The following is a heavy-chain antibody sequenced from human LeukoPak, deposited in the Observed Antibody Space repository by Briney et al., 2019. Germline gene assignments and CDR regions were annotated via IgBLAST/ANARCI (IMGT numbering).Heavy chain of an antibody. Sequence: PGGSLRPSCAASGFTFSSYSMNWVRQAPGKGLEWVSSISSSSSYIYYADSVKGRFTISRDNAKNSLYLQMNSLRAEATAVYYCAREFAAANNWFDPWGQGTLVTVSS. D-gene: IGHD6-13*01. CDR2: ISSSSSYI. J-gene: IGHJ5*02. CDR1: GFTFSSYS. V-gene: IGHV3-21*01. CDR3: AREFAAANNWFDP.